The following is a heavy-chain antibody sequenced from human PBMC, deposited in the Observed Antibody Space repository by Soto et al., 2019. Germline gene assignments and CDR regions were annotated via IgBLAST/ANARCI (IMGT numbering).Heavy chain of an antibody. CDR2: ISGSGGST. V-gene: IGHV3-23*01. CDR3: AKVPLLWFGTYYFDY. CDR1: GFTFSSYA. J-gene: IGHJ4*02. Sequence: GGSLRLSCAASGFTFSSYAMSWVRQAPGKGLEWVSAISGSGGSTYYADSVKGRFTISRDNSKNTLYLQMNSLRAEDTAVYYCAKVPLLWFGTYYFDYWGQGTLVTVSS. D-gene: IGHD3-10*01.